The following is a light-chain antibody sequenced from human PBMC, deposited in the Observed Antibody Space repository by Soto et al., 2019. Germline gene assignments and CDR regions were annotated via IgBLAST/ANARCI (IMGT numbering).Light chain of an antibody. V-gene: IGKV1-5*01. Sequence: DIQMTQSPSTLSASVGDRVTITYRASQSISSWLAWYQQKPGKAPKLLIYDASSLESGVPSRFSGSGSGTEFTLTICSLQPDDFATYYCQQYNSYPWTFGQGTKV. CDR3: QQYNSYPWT. CDR2: DAS. CDR1: QSISSW. J-gene: IGKJ1*01.